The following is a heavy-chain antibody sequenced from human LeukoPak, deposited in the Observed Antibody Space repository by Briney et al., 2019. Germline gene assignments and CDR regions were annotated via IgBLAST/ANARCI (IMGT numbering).Heavy chain of an antibody. CDR1: GFTFSSYA. V-gene: IGHV3-30-3*01. D-gene: IGHD3-16*02. CDR2: ISYDGSNK. Sequence: GGSLRLSCAASGFTFSSYAMHWVRQAPGKGLEWVAVISYDGSNKYYADSVKGRFTISRDNSKNTLYLQMNSLGAEDTAVYYCARDRVTFGGVIVIDLLDAFDIWGQGTMVTVSS. J-gene: IGHJ3*02. CDR3: ARDRVTFGGVIVIDLLDAFDI.